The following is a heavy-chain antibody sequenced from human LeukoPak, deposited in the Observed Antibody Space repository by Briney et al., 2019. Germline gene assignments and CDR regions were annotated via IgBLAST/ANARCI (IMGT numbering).Heavy chain of an antibody. CDR2: ISGSGGST. J-gene: IGHJ4*02. CDR3: AKGGTMIVAPFDY. D-gene: IGHD3-22*01. V-gene: IGHV3-23*01. CDR1: GFTFSSYG. Sequence: GGSLRLSCAASGFTFSSYGMSWVRQAPGRGLEWVSAISGSGGSTYYADSVKGRFTISRDNSKNTLYLQMNSLRAEDTAVYYCAKGGTMIVAPFDYWGQGTLVTVSS.